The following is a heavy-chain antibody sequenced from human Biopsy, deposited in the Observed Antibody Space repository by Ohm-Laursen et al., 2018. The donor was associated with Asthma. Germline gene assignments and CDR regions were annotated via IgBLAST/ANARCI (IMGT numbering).Heavy chain of an antibody. CDR1: GYTFINYA. J-gene: IGHJ3*01. Sequence: ASVKVSCKASGYTFINYAIHWVRQAPGQRLKWMGWINAANGNTKYSQKFKGRLTISRDTSASTAYMDLSSLRSEDTAVYYCARTYFDFLTGQVHDAFAVWGQGTMVTVSS. CDR3: ARTYFDFLTGQVHDAFAV. D-gene: IGHD3-9*01. V-gene: IGHV1-3*01. CDR2: INAANGNT.